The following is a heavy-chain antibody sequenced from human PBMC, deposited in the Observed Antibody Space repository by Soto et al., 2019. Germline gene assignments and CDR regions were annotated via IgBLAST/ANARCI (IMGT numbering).Heavy chain of an antibody. CDR2: ISGSGGST. D-gene: IGHD3-22*01. CDR1: GFTFSSYA. J-gene: IGHJ4*02. V-gene: IGHV3-23*01. Sequence: PGGSLRLSCAASGFTFSSYAMSWVRQAPGKGLEWVSAISGSGGSTYYADSVKGRFTISSDNSKNTLYLQMNSLRAEDTAVYYCAKVSSRDYYDSSGLPFYWGQGTLVTVSS. CDR3: AKVSSRDYYDSSGLPFY.